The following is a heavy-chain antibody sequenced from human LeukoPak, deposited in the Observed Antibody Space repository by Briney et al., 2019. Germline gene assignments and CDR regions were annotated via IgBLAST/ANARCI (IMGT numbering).Heavy chain of an antibody. D-gene: IGHD3-22*01. V-gene: IGHV4-34*01. Sequence: PSETLSLTCAVYGGSFSGYYWSWIRQPPGKGLEWIGEINHSGSTNYNPSLKSRVTISVDTSKNQFSLKLSSVTAADTAVYYCARGRIVGSSLRYYYYYMDVWGKGTTVTVSS. CDR3: ARGRIVGSSLRYYYYYMDV. CDR2: INHSGST. CDR1: GGSFSGYY. J-gene: IGHJ6*03.